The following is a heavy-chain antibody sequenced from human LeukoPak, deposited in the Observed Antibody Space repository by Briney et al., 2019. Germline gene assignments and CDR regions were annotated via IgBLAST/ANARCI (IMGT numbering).Heavy chain of an antibody. D-gene: IGHD3-22*01. Sequence: KSGESLKISCKGSGYSFTSYWIGWVRQMPGKGLEWMGIIYPGDFDTRYSPSFQGQVTISADKSISTAYLQWSSLKASDTAMYYCARAKTYDSSGYSLDYWGQGTLVTVSS. CDR1: GYSFTSYW. V-gene: IGHV5-51*01. CDR2: IYPGDFDT. CDR3: ARAKTYDSSGYSLDY. J-gene: IGHJ4*02.